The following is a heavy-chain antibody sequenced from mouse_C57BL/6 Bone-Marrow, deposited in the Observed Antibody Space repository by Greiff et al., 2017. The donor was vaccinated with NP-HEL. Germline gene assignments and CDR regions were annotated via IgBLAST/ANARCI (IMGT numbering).Heavy chain of an antibody. J-gene: IGHJ3*01. CDR3: AMYYYSSFAY. Sequence: QVQLQQSGAELVRPGTSVKVSCKASGYAFTNYLIEWVKQRPGQGLEWIGVINPGSGGTNYNEKFKGKATLTADKSSSTADMQLSSLPSEVSAVYFCAMYYYSSFAYWGQGTLVTVSA. CDR2: INPGSGGT. D-gene: IGHD1-1*01. CDR1: GYAFTNYL. V-gene: IGHV1-54*01.